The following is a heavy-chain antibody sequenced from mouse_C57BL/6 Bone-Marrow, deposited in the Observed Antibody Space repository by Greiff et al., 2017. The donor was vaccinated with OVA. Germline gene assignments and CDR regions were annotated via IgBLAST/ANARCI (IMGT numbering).Heavy chain of an antibody. CDR3: TTNYSNYFDY. D-gene: IGHD2-5*01. CDR1: GFNIKDDY. Sequence: VHVKQSGAELVRPGASVKLSCTASGFNIKDDYMHWVKQRPEQGLEWIGWIDPENGDTEYASKFQGKATITADTSSNTAYLQLSSLTSEDTAVYYCTTNYSNYFDYWGQGTTLTVSS. CDR2: IDPENGDT. J-gene: IGHJ2*01. V-gene: IGHV14-4*01.